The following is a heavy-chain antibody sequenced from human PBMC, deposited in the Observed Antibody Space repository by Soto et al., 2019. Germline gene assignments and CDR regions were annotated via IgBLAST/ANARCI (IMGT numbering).Heavy chain of an antibody. CDR1: GYTFTGYY. J-gene: IGHJ5*02. V-gene: IGHV1-2*02. CDR2: INPNSGGT. Sequence: GASVKVSCKASGYTFTGYYMHWVRQAPGQGLEWMGWINPNSGGTNYAQKFQGRVTMTRDTSISTAYMELSRLRSDDTAVYYCARDWFEVGDIGNWFDPWGQRTLVTVSS. D-gene: IGHD1-26*01. CDR3: ARDWFEVGDIGNWFDP.